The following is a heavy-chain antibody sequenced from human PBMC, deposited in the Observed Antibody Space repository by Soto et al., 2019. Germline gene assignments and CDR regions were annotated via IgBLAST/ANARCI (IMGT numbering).Heavy chain of an antibody. CDR2: IYSGGST. CDR3: ASLVPGYYGMDV. CDR1: GFTVSSNY. D-gene: IGHD3-16*02. J-gene: IGHJ6*02. Sequence: PGGSLRLSCAASGFTVSSNYMSWVRQAPGKGLEWVSVIYSGGSTYYADSVKGRFTISRDNSKNTLYLQMNSLRAEDTAVYYCASLVPGYYGMDVWGQGTTVTVSS. V-gene: IGHV3-53*01.